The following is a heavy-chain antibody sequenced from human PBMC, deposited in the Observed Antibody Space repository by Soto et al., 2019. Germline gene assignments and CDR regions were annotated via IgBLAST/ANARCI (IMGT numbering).Heavy chain of an antibody. J-gene: IGHJ4*02. CDR3: AKDSRGAAAAPLDFDY. CDR2: ISYDGSNK. CDR1: GFTFSSYG. D-gene: IGHD6-13*01. Sequence: GGSLRLSCAASGFTFSSYGMHWVRQAPGKGLEWVAVISYDGSNKYYADSVKGRFTISRDNSKNTLYLQMNSLRAEDTAVYYCAKDSRGAAAAPLDFDYWGQGTLVTVSS. V-gene: IGHV3-30*18.